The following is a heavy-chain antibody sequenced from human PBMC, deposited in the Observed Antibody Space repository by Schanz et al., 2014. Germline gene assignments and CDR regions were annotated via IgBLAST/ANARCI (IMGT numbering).Heavy chain of an antibody. CDR1: GYSFTTYG. CDR3: ARDGEAAAGCDY. Sequence: QVQLVQSAPEVKKPGASVKVSCKASGYSFTTYGLNWVRQAPGQGPEWMGGFHHEDGDTVYAQKFQGRVTMTRDTSTSTVYMELSSLRSEDTAVYYCARDGEAAAGCDYWGQGTLVTVSS. D-gene: IGHD6-13*01. J-gene: IGHJ4*02. CDR2: FHHEDGDT. V-gene: IGHV1-18*01.